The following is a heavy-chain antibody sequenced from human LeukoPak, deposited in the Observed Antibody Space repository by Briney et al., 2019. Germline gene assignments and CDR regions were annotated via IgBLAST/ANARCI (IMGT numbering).Heavy chain of an antibody. Sequence: SETLSLTCAVYGGSFSGYYWSWIRQPPGKGLEWIGEINHSGSTNYNPSLKSRVTISVDTSKNQFSLKLSSVTAADTAVYYCARHRGGSRYYGSGSFYFDYWGQGTLVTVSS. CDR3: ARHRGGSRYYGSGSFYFDY. CDR1: GGSFSGYY. J-gene: IGHJ4*02. CDR2: INHSGST. D-gene: IGHD3-10*01. V-gene: IGHV4-34*01.